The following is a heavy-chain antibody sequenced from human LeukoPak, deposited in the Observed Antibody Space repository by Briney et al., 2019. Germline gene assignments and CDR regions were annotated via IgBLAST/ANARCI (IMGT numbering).Heavy chain of an antibody. D-gene: IGHD6-13*01. V-gene: IGHV4-59*08. Sequence: SETLSLTCAVSGGSISSYYWSWIRQPPGKGLEWIGYTHYSGSTDYNPSLKTRVTISVDTSKNQFSLKLSSVTAADTAVYYCARGAAGTVPFDYWGQGTLVTVSS. CDR1: GGSISSYY. CDR3: ARGAAGTVPFDY. CDR2: THYSGST. J-gene: IGHJ4*02.